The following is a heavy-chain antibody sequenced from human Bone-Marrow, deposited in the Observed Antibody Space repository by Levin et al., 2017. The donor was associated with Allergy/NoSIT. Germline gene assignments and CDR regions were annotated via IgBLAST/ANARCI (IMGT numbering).Heavy chain of an antibody. D-gene: IGHD1-26*01. CDR1: GFTFSSYA. CDR3: ANVYSGSYLYAFDI. V-gene: IGHV3-23*01. CDR2: ISGSGGST. Sequence: GESLKISCAASGFTFSSYAMSWVRQAPGKGLEWVSAISGSGGSTYYADSVKGRFTISRDNSKNTLYLQMNSLRAEDTAVYYCANVYSGSYLYAFDIWGQGTMVTVSS. J-gene: IGHJ3*02.